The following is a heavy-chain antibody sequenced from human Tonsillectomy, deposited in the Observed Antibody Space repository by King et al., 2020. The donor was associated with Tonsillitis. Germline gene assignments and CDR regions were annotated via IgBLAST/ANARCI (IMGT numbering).Heavy chain of an antibody. D-gene: IGHD5-24*01. CDR1: GFTFSSYA. J-gene: IGHJ4*02. V-gene: IGHV3-23*04. CDR2: ISGSGAST. CDR3: AKKVDMGLGSFDY. Sequence: VQLVESGGGLVQPGGSLRLSCAASGFTFSSYAMSWVRQAPGPGLEWGSAISGSGASTYYTDSVKGRFTISRDNSKNTLYLQMDSLRAEDTAIYYCAKKVDMGLGSFDYWGQGTLVTVSS.